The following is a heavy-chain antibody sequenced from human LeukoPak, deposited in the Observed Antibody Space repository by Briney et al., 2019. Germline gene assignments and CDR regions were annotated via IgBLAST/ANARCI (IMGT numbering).Heavy chain of an antibody. D-gene: IGHD3-22*01. CDR2: IIPIFGTA. CDR1: GGTFISYA. V-gene: IGHV1-69*13. CDR3: ARHHASTYYYDSSGLNWFDP. J-gene: IGHJ5*02. Sequence: ASVKVSCKASGGTFISYAISWVRQAPGQGLEWMGGIIPIFGTANYAQKFQGRVTITADESTSTAYMELSSLRSKDTAVYYCARHHASTYYYDSSGLNWFDPWGQGTLVTVSS.